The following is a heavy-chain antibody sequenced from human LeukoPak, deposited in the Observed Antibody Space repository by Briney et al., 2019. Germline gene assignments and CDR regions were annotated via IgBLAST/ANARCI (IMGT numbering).Heavy chain of an antibody. J-gene: IGHJ3*02. V-gene: IGHV5-51*01. Sequence: GASLKISCKGSEYLFTTYWIGWVRRLPEKGLGWMGIIPFGDPDTRYSPCYQGQVTISADKYIRTAYLQWNSLKASDTAMYYCARLGGSGSYYIGNAFDIWGQATMVTVSS. D-gene: IGHD3-10*01. CDR3: ARLGGSGSYYIGNAFDI. CDR1: EYLFTTYW. CDR2: IPFGDPDT.